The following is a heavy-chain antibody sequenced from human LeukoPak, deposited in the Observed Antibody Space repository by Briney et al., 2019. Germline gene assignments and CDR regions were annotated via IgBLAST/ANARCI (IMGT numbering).Heavy chain of an antibody. CDR2: ISGTTISTI. J-gene: IGHJ6*03. CDR3: ARVPPRGNDVTVGRYSYMDV. D-gene: IGHD4-23*01. Sequence: GGSLRLSCAASGITFSSSTMTWVRQAPGKGLEWVSYISGTTISTIYYADSVKGRFTISRDNAKNSVYLQMNSLRAEDTAVYYCARVPPRGNDVTVGRYSYMDVWGKGTTVTVSS. CDR1: GITFSSST. V-gene: IGHV3-48*01.